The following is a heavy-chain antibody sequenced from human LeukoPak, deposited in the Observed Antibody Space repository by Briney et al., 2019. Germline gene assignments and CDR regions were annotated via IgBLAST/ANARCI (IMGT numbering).Heavy chain of an antibody. V-gene: IGHV4-39*07. CDR2: IHYSGST. Sequence: TSETLSLTCTVSGGSISSTTYYWGWIRQPPGKGLEWIGSIHYSGSTYYSPSLNSRVTISVDTSENQFSLKLTSVTAADTAVYFCARETTLVRDKWFDPWGQGTLVIVSS. CDR3: ARETTLVRDKWFDP. CDR1: GGSISSTTYY. J-gene: IGHJ5*02. D-gene: IGHD3-10*01.